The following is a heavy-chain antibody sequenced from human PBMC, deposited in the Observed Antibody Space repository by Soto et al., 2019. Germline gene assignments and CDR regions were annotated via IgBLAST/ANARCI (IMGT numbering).Heavy chain of an antibody. Sequence: SGGSLRLSCAASGFTFSGSAMHWVRQASGKGLEWVGRIRSKANSYATAYAASVKGRFTISRDDSKNTAYLQMNSLKTEDTAVYYCTRGPAVVKDFDYWGQGTLVTVSS. CDR1: GFTFSGSA. CDR3: TRGPAVVKDFDY. CDR2: IRSKANSYAT. V-gene: IGHV3-73*01. J-gene: IGHJ4*02. D-gene: IGHD6-19*01.